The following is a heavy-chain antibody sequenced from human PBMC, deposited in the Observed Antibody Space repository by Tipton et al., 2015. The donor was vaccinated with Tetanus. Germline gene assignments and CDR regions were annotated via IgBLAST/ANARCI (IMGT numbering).Heavy chain of an antibody. CDR2: INSDGSST. J-gene: IGHJ3*02. CDR3: ARDVAYCGGDCFPGDAFDI. V-gene: IGHV3-74*01. Sequence: SLRLSCAASGFTFSSYWMHWVRQAPGKGLVWVSRINSDGSSTSYADSVKGRFTISRDNAKNTLYLQMNSLRAEDTAVYYCARDVAYCGGDCFPGDAFDIWGQGTMVTVSS. D-gene: IGHD2-21*02. CDR1: GFTFSSYW.